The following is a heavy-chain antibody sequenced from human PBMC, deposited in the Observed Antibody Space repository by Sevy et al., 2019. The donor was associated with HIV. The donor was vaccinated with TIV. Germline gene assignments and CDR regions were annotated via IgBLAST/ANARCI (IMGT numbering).Heavy chain of an antibody. Sequence: GGSLRLSCAASGFTFSSYWMSWVRQAPGKGLEWVANIKQDGSEKYYVDSVKGRFTISRDNAKNSLYLKMNSLRAEDTAVYYCARASYCSGGSCYSRGRYFDYWGQGTLVTVSS. CDR2: IKQDGSEK. CDR1: GFTFSSYW. J-gene: IGHJ4*02. V-gene: IGHV3-7*01. D-gene: IGHD2-15*01. CDR3: ARASYCSGGSCYSRGRYFDY.